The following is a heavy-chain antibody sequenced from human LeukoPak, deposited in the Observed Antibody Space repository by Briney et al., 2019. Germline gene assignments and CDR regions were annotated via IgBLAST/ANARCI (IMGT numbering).Heavy chain of an antibody. CDR2: INHSGRT. CDR1: GGSFSAYY. CDR3: ARQGAVAAPYYYYMDV. Sequence: SETLSLTCAIYGGSFSAYYWSWIRQPPGEGLEWIGEINHSGRTNYNPSLKSRVTISGHTSKNQFSLKLSSVTAADTAVYYCARQGAVAAPYYYYMDVWGKGTTVTVSS. D-gene: IGHD6-19*01. J-gene: IGHJ6*03. V-gene: IGHV4-34*01.